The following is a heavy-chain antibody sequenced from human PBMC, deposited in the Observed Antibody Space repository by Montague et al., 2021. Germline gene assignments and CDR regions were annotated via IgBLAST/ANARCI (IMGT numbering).Heavy chain of an antibody. D-gene: IGHD3-10*01. CDR1: SGSIFHAH. J-gene: IGHJ5*02. Sequence: SETLSLTCTVSSGSIFHAHWSWVRQPPGKGLEWLGSMFYGGTTSNNPSLKSRVTMSIDTSTNQFSLKLSFVTAADTAVYYCAKQGFFVSGSSYKGFGPWGQGILVTVSS. CDR3: AKQGFFVSGSSYKGFGP. V-gene: IGHV4-59*08. CDR2: MFYGGTT.